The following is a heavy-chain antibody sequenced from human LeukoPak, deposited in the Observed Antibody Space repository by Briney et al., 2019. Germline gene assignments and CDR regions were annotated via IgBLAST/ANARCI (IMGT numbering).Heavy chain of an antibody. Sequence: SESLSLTCTVPGGSISSGGYYWSSIRQHPGMGLEWIGHIYYSGTSFYNPSLTSRVTISVDTSKNQFSLKLTSVNDADTAVYYCARIERSSYSLGFDYWDQGTLVTVSS. CDR2: IYYSGTS. D-gene: IGHD6-6*01. CDR3: ARIERSSYSLGFDY. J-gene: IGHJ4*02. V-gene: IGHV4-31*03. CDR1: GGSISSGGYY.